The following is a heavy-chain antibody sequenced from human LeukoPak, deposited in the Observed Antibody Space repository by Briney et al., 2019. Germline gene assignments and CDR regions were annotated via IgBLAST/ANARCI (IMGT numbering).Heavy chain of an antibody. J-gene: IGHJ5*02. V-gene: IGHV4-4*07. CDR2: IYTSGST. Sequence: SETLSLTCTVSGGSISSYYWSWIRQPAGKGLEWIGRIYTSGSTNYNPSLKSRVTMSVDTSKNQFSLKLSSVTAADTAVYYCARSSSWYGLNWFDPWGRGTLVTVSS. CDR3: ARSSSWYGLNWFDP. CDR1: GGSISSYY. D-gene: IGHD6-13*01.